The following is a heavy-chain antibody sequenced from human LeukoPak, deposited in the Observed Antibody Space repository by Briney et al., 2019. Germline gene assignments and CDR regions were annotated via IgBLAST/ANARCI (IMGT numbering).Heavy chain of an antibody. D-gene: IGHD3-10*01. CDR2: IKQDGSEK. J-gene: IGHJ5*02. CDR1: GFTFSSYW. CDR3: ARTALYGSGSYCFDP. Sequence: GGSLRLSCAASGFTFSSYWMSWVRQAPGKGLEWVANIKQDGSEKYYVDSVKGRFTISRDNAKNSLYLQMNSLRAEDTAVYYCARTALYGSGSYCFDPWGQGTLVTVSS. V-gene: IGHV3-7*01.